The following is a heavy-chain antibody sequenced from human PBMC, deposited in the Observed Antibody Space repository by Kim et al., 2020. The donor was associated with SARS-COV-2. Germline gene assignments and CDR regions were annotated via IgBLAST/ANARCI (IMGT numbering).Heavy chain of an antibody. J-gene: IGHJ3*02. CDR1: GYTFTSYA. Sequence: ASVKVSCKASGYTFTSYAMNWVRQAPGQGLEWMGWINTNTGNPTYAQGFTGRFVFSLDTSVSTAYLQISSLKAEDTAVYYCARQYYDSSVGGDDAFDIWGQGTMVTVSS. CDR3: ARQYYDSSVGGDDAFDI. D-gene: IGHD3-22*01. CDR2: INTNTGNP. V-gene: IGHV7-4-1*02.